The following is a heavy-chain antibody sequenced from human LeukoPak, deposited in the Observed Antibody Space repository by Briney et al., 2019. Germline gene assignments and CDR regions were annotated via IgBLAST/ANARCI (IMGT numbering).Heavy chain of an antibody. V-gene: IGHV3-21*01. J-gene: IGHJ4*02. CDR3: ARDSGSYSSSWPDY. CDR2: ITSSSSYI. D-gene: IGHD6-13*01. Sequence: PGGSLRLSCTASGFTFSSYSMNWVRQAPGKGLEWVSSITSSSSYIYYTDSVKGRFTISRDNAKNSLYLQMNSLRAEDTAVYYCARDSGSYSSSWPDYWGQGTPVTVSS. CDR1: GFTFSSYS.